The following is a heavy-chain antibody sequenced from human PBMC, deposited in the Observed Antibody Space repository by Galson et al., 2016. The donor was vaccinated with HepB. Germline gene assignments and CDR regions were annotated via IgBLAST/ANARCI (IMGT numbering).Heavy chain of an antibody. CDR1: GYLFTKYG. D-gene: IGHD2-21*01. V-gene: IGHV1-18*01. CDR3: ARQGGGDPNNYYYYYMDV. Sequence: SVKVSCKASGYLFTKYGISWVRQAPGQGLEWMGWLSLYNGNTEYAQNFQGRVTMTTDTSTSTAYMELRSLRSDDTAVYYCARQGGGDPNNYYYYYMDVWGKGTTVTVSS. J-gene: IGHJ6*03. CDR2: LSLYNGNT.